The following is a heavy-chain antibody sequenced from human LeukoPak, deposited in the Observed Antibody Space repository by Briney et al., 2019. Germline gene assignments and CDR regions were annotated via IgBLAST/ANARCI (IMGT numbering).Heavy chain of an antibody. CDR2: INHSGST. Sequence: SETLSLTCAVYGGSFSGYYWSWIRQPPGKGLEWIGEINHSGSTNYNPSPKSRVTISVDTSKNQFSLKLSSVTAADTAVYYCAGAGGYYDSSGYYLDWGQGTLVTVSS. J-gene: IGHJ4*02. CDR3: AGAGGYYDSSGYYLD. CDR1: GGSFSGYY. D-gene: IGHD3-22*01. V-gene: IGHV4-34*01.